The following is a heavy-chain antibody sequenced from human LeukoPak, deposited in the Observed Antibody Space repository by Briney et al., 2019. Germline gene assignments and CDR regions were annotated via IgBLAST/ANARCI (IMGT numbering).Heavy chain of an antibody. D-gene: IGHD5-12*01. J-gene: IGHJ1*01. V-gene: IGHV1-69*13. Sequence: SVNVSCKASGGTFSSYAISWVRQAPGQGLEWMGGIIPIFGTANYAQKFQGRVTITADESTSTAYMELSSLRSEDTAVYYCARSDTRLEPLAEYFQHWGQGTLVTVSS. CDR3: ARSDTRLEPLAEYFQH. CDR1: GGTFSSYA. CDR2: IIPIFGTA.